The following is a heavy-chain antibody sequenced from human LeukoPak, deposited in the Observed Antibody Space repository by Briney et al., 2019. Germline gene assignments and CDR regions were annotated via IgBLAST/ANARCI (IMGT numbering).Heavy chain of an antibody. D-gene: IGHD2-2*01. Sequence: ASVKVSCKASGYTFTSYGISWVRQAPGQGLEWMGWISAYNGNTNYAQKLQGRVTMTTDTSTSTGYMELRSLRSDDTAVYYCARDPCRYCSSTSSNYYMDVWGKGTTVTVSS. J-gene: IGHJ6*03. CDR3: ARDPCRYCSSTSSNYYMDV. CDR2: ISAYNGNT. V-gene: IGHV1-18*01. CDR1: GYTFTSYG.